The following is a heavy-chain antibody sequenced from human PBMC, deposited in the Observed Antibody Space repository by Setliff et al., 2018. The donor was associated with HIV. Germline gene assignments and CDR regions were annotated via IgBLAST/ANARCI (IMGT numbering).Heavy chain of an antibody. CDR3: ARRETGALYFGTFYYFGMDV. D-gene: IGHD3-10*01. CDR2: ISGIGGST. CDR1: GFIFNNYA. Sequence: GGSLRLSCAASGFIFNNYAMSWVRQAPGKGLEWVSAISGIGGSTYYADSVKGRFTISRDNSKNTLYLQMNSLRAEDTAVYYCARRETGALYFGTFYYFGMDVWGQGTTVTVSS. V-gene: IGHV3-23*01. J-gene: IGHJ6*02.